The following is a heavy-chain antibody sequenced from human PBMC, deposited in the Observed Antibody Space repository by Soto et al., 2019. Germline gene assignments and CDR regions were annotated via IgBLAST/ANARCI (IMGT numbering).Heavy chain of an antibody. D-gene: IGHD4-17*01. Sequence: VQLLESGGGLVQPGGSLRLSCAASGFTFSSYAMSWVRQAPGKGLEWVSAISGSGDNTYYADSVKGRFTISRDNPKNSLYLQRNSLRAEDTAIYYCARDQVTTVTIWFDPLGQGTLGTVSS. CDR1: GFTFSSYA. CDR2: ISGSGDNT. J-gene: IGHJ5*02. V-gene: IGHV3-23*01. CDR3: ARDQVTTVTIWFDP.